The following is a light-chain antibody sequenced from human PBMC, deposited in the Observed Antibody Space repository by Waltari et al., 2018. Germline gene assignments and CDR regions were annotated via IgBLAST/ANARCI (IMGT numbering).Light chain of an antibody. CDR2: KDS. CDR1: TLSKHY. CDR3: QSADTSETYF. V-gene: IGLV3-25*03. J-gene: IGLJ1*01. Sequence: SYELTQPPSVSVSPGQTARISCSGNTLSKHYSYWYQQKPGQAPVLVMYKDSERPSGIPERFSGSSSGTTVTLTILGVQAEDEADYYCQSADTSETYFFGTGTKVTVL.